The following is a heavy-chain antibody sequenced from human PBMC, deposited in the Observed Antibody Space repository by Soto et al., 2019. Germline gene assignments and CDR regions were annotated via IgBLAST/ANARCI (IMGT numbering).Heavy chain of an antibody. Sequence: PGGSLRLSCAVSGFTFSTYAMNWVRQAPGKGLEWVSAISGSGGITYYADSVKGRFTISRDNSKNTLYLQMNSLRAEDTAVYYCAKAEKSSAVAGYFDSWGQGTLVTVSS. D-gene: IGHD6-19*01. CDR1: GFTFSTYA. V-gene: IGHV3-23*01. CDR2: ISGSGGIT. J-gene: IGHJ4*02. CDR3: AKAEKSSAVAGYFDS.